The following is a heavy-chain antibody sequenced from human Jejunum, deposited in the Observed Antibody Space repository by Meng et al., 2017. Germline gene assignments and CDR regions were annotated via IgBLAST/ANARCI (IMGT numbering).Heavy chain of an antibody. J-gene: IGHJ4*02. D-gene: IGHD1-14*01. CDR3: ARAIRERYFDS. CDR2: VWPSGAT. V-gene: IGHV4-4*02. CDR1: GVSTTAPFY. Sequence: QVQLQESGPGLVKPSGTLSLTCTVSGVSTTAPFYWTWIRQAPGKGLEWIGEVWPSGATYYNPSLSSRITISIDTSNNQFSLAVAFLTAADTAVYYCARAIRERYFDSWGQGTLVTVSS.